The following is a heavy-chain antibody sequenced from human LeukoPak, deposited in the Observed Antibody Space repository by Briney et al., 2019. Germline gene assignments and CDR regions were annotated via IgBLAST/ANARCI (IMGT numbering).Heavy chain of an antibody. V-gene: IGHV3-30-3*01. CDR1: GFTFSSCA. CDR2: ISYDGSNK. CDR3: ATGLDAYGAT. Sequence: GGSLRLSCAASGFTFSSCAMHWVRQAPGKGLEWVAVISYDGSNKYYADSVKGRFTISRDNSKNTLYLQMNSLRAEDTAVYYCATGLDAYGATWGQGTLVTVSS. D-gene: IGHD3-10*01. J-gene: IGHJ5*02.